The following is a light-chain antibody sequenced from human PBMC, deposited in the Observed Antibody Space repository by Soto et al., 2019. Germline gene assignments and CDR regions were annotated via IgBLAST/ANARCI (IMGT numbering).Light chain of an antibody. Sequence: QSVLTQPPSVSETPGQRVTISCAGSSSNIGSNTVNWYRQLPETAPKLLIYSNTQRTSGVPDRYSGSKSGTSASLAISGLQSEDEADYYCAVWDGSLNGCVVGTGTKLTVL. V-gene: IGLV1-44*01. CDR1: SSNIGSNT. J-gene: IGLJ1*01. CDR3: AVWDGSLNGCV. CDR2: SNT.